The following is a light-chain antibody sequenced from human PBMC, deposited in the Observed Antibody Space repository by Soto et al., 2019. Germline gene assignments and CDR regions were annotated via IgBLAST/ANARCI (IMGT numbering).Light chain of an antibody. CDR1: QGISSY. CDR2: AAS. J-gene: IGKJ4*01. CDR3: QQSSDFPLT. Sequence: AIRMTQSPSSFSASTGDRVTITCRASQGISSYLAWYQQKPGKAPKLLIYAASTLQSGVPSRFSGSGSGTDFSLTISSLQPEDFATYFCQQSSDFPLTFGGGTKV. V-gene: IGKV1-8*01.